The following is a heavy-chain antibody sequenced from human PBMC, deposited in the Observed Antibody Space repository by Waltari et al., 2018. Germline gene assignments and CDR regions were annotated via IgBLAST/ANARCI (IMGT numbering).Heavy chain of an antibody. V-gene: IGHV3-7*05. Sequence: EVQLVESGGGLVQPGGSLRLSCAASGFTFSNYWMSWVRQAPGKGLEWVANIKEDGSDKHYVDAVKGRFTISRDNVKNSLSLQMNSLRAEDTGIYYCARRGIVVAGGWGYGMDVWGQGTTVTVSS. CDR3: ARRGIVVAGGWGYGMDV. D-gene: IGHD6-19*01. J-gene: IGHJ6*02. CDR2: IKEDGSDK. CDR1: GFTFSNYW.